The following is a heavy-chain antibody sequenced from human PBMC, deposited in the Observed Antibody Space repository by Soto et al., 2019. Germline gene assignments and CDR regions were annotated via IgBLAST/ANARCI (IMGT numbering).Heavy chain of an antibody. V-gene: IGHV3-7*01. CDR3: VRDGIGGWHFDS. CDR2: IKQDGSQN. J-gene: IGHJ4*02. D-gene: IGHD6-19*01. CDR1: GFTFTSYW. Sequence: EVQLVDSGGGLVQPGGSLRLSCEASGFTFTSYWMSWVRQAPGKGLEWVANIKQDGSQNYLVDSVKGRFTISRDNAKNSLYLQMNSLRAEDTAVYYCVRDGIGGWHFDSWGQGTLVTVSS.